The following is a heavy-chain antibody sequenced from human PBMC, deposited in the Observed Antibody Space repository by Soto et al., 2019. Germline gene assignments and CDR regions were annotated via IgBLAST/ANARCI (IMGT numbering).Heavy chain of an antibody. CDR1: GGSISSDY. J-gene: IGHJ4*02. V-gene: IGHV4-4*07. CDR3: ARGVGRSSWTSFDS. CDR2: IYTTENT. D-gene: IGHD6-13*01. Sequence: PSETLSPTCTVSGGSISSDYRSWNRHPAGKGLEWIGRIYTTENTHYNPSLRSRVSMSLDTSKNQLSLNLSSVTAADTAVYYCARGVGRSSWTSFDSWRQGTLDTVS.